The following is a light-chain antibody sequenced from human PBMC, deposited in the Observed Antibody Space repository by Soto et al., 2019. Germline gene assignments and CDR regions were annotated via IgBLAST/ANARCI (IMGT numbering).Light chain of an antibody. V-gene: IGKV1-27*01. CDR3: QRYDSVPFT. Sequence: IQMTRSPSSLSTSLGDRVTITCRASQGISNFLAWYQQKPGKVPSLLIYGASTLQSGVPSRFSGSGSGTDFTLAISNVQPEDVATYYCQRYDSVPFTFGGGTKVDIK. CDR1: QGISNF. J-gene: IGKJ4*01. CDR2: GAS.